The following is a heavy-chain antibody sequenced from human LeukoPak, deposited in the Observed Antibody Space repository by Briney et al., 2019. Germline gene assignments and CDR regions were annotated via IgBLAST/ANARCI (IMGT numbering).Heavy chain of an antibody. CDR2: IYYSGST. D-gene: IGHD6-13*01. CDR1: GGSISSYY. V-gene: IGHV4-59*01. Sequence: PSETLSLTCTVSGGSISSYYWSWIRQPPGKGLEWIGYIYYSGSTNYNPSLKSRVTISVDTSKDQFSLKLSSVTAADTAVYYCARVRSTAGPPYYFDYWGQGTLVTVSS. J-gene: IGHJ4*02. CDR3: ARVRSTAGPPYYFDY.